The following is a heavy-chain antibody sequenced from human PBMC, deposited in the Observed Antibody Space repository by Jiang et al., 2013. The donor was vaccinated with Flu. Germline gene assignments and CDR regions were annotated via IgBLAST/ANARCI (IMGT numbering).Heavy chain of an antibody. CDR1: GGSVNSGSYY. CDR2: VYYSGNT. V-gene: IGHV4-61*01. J-gene: IGHJ3*02. Sequence: SGSGLVKPSETLSLTCTVSGGSVNSGSYYWSWVRQPPGKGLEWIGYVYYSGNTNYNPSLKSRATISLDTSKNQFSLQLTSVTAVGTAVYYCARDLRLFHAFQIWGQGTMVTVSS. D-gene: IGHD3-22*01. CDR3: ARDLRLFHAFQI.